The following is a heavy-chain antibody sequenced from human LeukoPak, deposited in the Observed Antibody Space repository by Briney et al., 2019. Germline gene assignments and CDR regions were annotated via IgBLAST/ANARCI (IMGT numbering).Heavy chain of an antibody. J-gene: IGHJ4*02. CDR2: IWYDGSNK. D-gene: IGHD2-15*01. CDR3: AKRGVVIRAVLVVGFHKEAYYFDS. CDR1: GFTFSSYG. V-gene: IGHV3-33*06. Sequence: QTGGSLRLSCAASGFTFSSYGMHWVRQAPGKGLEWVAVIWYDGSNKYYADSVKGRFTISRDNSKNTLYLQMNSLRAEDTAVYFCAKRGVVIRAVLVVGFHKEAYYFDSWGQGALVTVSS.